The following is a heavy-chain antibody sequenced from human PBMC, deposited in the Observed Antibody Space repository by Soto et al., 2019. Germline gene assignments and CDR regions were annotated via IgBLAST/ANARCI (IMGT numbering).Heavy chain of an antibody. D-gene: IGHD2-15*01. CDR3: AREENCSGGTCYSEYFHR. Sequence: ASVKVSCKASGYLFTAYSMHWVRLAPGQGLEWMGVVNPSGGSAKYAQNFQGRVTMTRDTSTTTIYMELSSLRSDDTAIYYCAREENCSGGTCYSEYFHRWGQGTLVTVS. J-gene: IGHJ1*01. CDR1: GYLFTAYS. CDR2: VNPSGGSA. V-gene: IGHV1-46*01.